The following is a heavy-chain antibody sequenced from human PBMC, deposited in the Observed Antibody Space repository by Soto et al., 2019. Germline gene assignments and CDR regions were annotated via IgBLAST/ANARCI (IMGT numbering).Heavy chain of an antibody. Sequence: QVQLQESGPGLVKPSETLSLTCSVSGGSISSYYWSWIRQPPGKGLEWIGYIYYSGSTNYNPSLRSRFTISVDTSKTQFSLKLSSVTAADTAVYYCARLTRGSANYNYYCYMDVWGKGTTVTVSS. CDR2: IYYSGST. V-gene: IGHV4-59*01. CDR1: GGSISSYY. D-gene: IGHD3-10*01. J-gene: IGHJ6*03. CDR3: ARLTRGSANYNYYCYMDV.